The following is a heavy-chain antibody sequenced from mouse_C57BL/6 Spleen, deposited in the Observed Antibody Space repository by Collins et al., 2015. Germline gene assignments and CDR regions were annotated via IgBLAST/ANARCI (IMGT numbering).Heavy chain of an antibody. CDR3: AIYYYGSRRRYFDV. J-gene: IGHJ1*03. V-gene: IGHV1-58*01. CDR1: GYTFTSYG. Sequence: EVQLQQSGAELVRPGSSVKMSCKTSGYTFTSYGINWVKQRPGRGLEWIGYIYIGNGYTEYNEKFKGKATLTSDTSSSTAYMQLSSLTSEDSAIYFCAIYYYGSRRRYFDVWGTGTTVTVSS. CDR2: IYIGNGYT. D-gene: IGHD1-1*01.